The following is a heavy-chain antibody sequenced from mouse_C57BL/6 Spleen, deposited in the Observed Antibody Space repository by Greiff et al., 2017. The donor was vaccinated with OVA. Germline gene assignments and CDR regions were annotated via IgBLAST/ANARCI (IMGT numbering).Heavy chain of an antibody. J-gene: IGHJ2*01. V-gene: IGHV1-80*01. Sequence: QVQLKQSGAELVKPGASVKISCKASGYAFSSYWMNWVKQRPGKGLEWIGQIYPGDGDTTYNGKFKGKATLTADQSSSTAYMQLSSLTSEDAAVYFCARGLYYGSSFFDYWGQGTTLTVSS. CDR1: GYAFSSYW. D-gene: IGHD1-1*01. CDR2: IYPGDGDT. CDR3: ARGLYYGSSFFDY.